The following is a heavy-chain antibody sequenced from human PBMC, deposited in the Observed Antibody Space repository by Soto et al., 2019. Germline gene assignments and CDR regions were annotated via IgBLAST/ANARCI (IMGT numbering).Heavy chain of an antibody. CDR1: VDSFTNYW. V-gene: IGHV5-51*01. J-gene: IGHJ6*02. Sequence: GESLKISCKVSVDSFTNYWIAWVRQTPGKGLEWMGIIHPGDSESRYSPSFQGQVTISADKSITTAYLQWSSLKASDTAMYYCTRQIGHYGLDVWGQGTTVTVSS. CDR2: IHPGDSES. CDR3: TRQIGHYGLDV.